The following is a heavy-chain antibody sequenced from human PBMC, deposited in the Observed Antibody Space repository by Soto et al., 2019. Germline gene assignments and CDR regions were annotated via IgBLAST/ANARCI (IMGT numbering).Heavy chain of an antibody. V-gene: IGHV1-3*04. D-gene: IGHD3-22*01. CDR3: ARERYYYYDTSGYYSY. CDR1: GYSFTSHF. Sequence: QVQLVQSGAEVKKPGASMKVSCRTSGYSFTSHFIHWVRQAPGQRLEWMGWINTGNGNTRYSENLEGRVTITRATSASTVYMELSSLRSEDTAVYYCARERYYYYDTSGYYSYWGQGTLVTVSS. J-gene: IGHJ4*02. CDR2: INTGNGNT.